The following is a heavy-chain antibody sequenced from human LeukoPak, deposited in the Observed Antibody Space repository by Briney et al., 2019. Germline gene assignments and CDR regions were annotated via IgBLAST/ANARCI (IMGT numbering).Heavy chain of an antibody. D-gene: IGHD3-22*01. V-gene: IGHV3-15*01. CDR1: GFTFSNAW. CDR2: IISKTDGGTT. Sequence: GGSLRLSCAASGFTFSNAWMSWVRQAPGKGLEWVGRIISKTDGGTTDYAAPVKGRFTISRDDSKNTLYLQMNSLKTEDTAVYYCTTDLMYYYDSSGPDYWGQGTLVTVSS. CDR3: TTDLMYYYDSSGPDY. J-gene: IGHJ4*02.